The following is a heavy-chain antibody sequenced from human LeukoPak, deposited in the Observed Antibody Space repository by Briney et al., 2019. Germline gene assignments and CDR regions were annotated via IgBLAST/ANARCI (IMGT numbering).Heavy chain of an antibody. CDR2: IYYSGST. V-gene: IGHV4-39*01. J-gene: IGHJ4*02. D-gene: IGHD3-3*01. Sequence: SETLSLTCTVSGGSISSSSYYWGWISQPPGKGLEWIASIYYSGSTYYNPSLKSRVTISVDTSKNQFSLKLSSVTAADTAVYYCARQWADFWSGYYLVFDYWGQGTLVTVSS. CDR3: ARQWADFWSGYYLVFDY. CDR1: GGSISSSSYY.